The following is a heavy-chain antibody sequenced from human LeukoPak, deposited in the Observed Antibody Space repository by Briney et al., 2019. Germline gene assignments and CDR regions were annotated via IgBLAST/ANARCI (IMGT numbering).Heavy chain of an antibody. Sequence: GSLRLSCAASGFTFSSYAMSWIRQPPGKGLEWIGSIYHSGSTYYNPSLKSRVTISVDTSKNQFSLKLSSVTAADTAVYYCARDGGSGSYDYWGQGTLVTVSS. J-gene: IGHJ4*02. D-gene: IGHD3-10*01. CDR3: ARDGGSGSYDY. V-gene: IGHV4-38-2*02. CDR1: GFTFSSYA. CDR2: IYHSGST.